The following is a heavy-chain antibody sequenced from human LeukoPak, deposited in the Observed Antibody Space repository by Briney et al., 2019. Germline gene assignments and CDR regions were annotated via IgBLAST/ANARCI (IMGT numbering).Heavy chain of an antibody. J-gene: IGHJ6*03. CDR2: IIPIFGTA. D-gene: IGHD1-14*01. CDR1: GGTFSSYA. V-gene: IGHV1-69*05. Sequence: SVKVPCKASGGTFSSYAISWVRQAPGQGLEWMGRIIPIFGTANYAQKFQGRVTITTDESTSTAYMELSSLRSEDTAVYYCARDHQIRTKDYYYYYYMDVWGKGTTVAVSS. CDR3: ARDHQIRTKDYYYYYYMDV.